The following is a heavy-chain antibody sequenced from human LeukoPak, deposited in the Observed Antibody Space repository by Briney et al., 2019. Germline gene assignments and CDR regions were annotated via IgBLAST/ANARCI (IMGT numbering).Heavy chain of an antibody. Sequence: PGGSLRLSCAASGFTFSSYSMNWVRQAPGKGLEWVAFIRYDGSNKYYADSVKGRFTISRDNSKNTLYLQMNSLRAEDTAVYYCAKDWRITGTTSGSSWGQGTLVTVSS. V-gene: IGHV3-30*02. CDR1: GFTFSSYS. CDR2: IRYDGSNK. CDR3: AKDWRITGTTSGSS. J-gene: IGHJ5*02. D-gene: IGHD1-20*01.